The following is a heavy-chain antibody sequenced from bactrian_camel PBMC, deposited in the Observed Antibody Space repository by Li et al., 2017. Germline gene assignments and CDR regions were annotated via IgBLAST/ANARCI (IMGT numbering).Heavy chain of an antibody. CDR3: AASCTQYVSF. Sequence: HVQLVESGGGSVQAGGSLRLSCAASGYTYSDGYCLGWFRQRPGKEREGVARINTNSGYADYPSSVKGRFTISRNMPKNSEHTLYLQMANLRSDDTAMYYCAASCTQYVSFWGAGTQ. V-gene: IGHV3S1*01. CDR1: GYTYSDGYC. CDR2: INTNSGYA. D-gene: IGHD6*01. J-gene: IGHJ4*01.